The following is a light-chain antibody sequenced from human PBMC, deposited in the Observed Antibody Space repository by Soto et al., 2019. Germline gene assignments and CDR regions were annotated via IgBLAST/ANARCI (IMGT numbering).Light chain of an antibody. V-gene: IGKV3D-15*01. J-gene: IGKJ4*01. CDR2: GAS. CDR3: QQYNNWPLT. CDR1: QSVRDN. Sequence: EIVMTQSPATLSVSPVERATLSCRASQSVRDNLAWYQQKPGQAPRLLIYGASTRATGIPARFSGIGSGTEFTLTISSLQSEDFAVYYCQQYNNWPLTFGGGTKVDIK.